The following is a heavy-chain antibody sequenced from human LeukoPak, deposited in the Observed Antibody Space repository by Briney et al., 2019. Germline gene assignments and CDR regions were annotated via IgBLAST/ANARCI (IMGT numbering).Heavy chain of an antibody. CDR3: ARDTTVTNYYYYGMDV. V-gene: IGHV1-46*01. J-gene: IGHJ6*02. CDR2: INPSGGST. D-gene: IGHD4-17*01. Sequence: GASVKVSCKASGYTFTSYYMHWVRQAPGQGLEWMGIINPSGGSTSYAQKFQGRVTMTRGTSTSTVYMELSSLRSEDTAVYYCARDTTVTNYYYYGMDVWGQGTTVTVSS. CDR1: GYTFTSYY.